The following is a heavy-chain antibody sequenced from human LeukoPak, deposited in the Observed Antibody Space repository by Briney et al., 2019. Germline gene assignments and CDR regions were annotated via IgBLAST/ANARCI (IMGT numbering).Heavy chain of an antibody. CDR1: GFTFSSYA. CDR2: ISSNGGST. Sequence: GGSLRLSCSASGFTFSSYAMHWVRQAPGKGLEYVSAISSNGGSTYYADSVKGRFTISRDNSKNTLYPQMSSLRAEDTAVYYCVNGVGATVYYFDYWGQGTLVTVSS. CDR3: VNGVGATVYYFDY. J-gene: IGHJ4*02. V-gene: IGHV3-64D*06. D-gene: IGHD1-26*01.